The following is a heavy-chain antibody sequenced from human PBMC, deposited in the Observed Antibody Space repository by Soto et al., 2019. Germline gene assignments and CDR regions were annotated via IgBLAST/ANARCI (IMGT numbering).Heavy chain of an antibody. J-gene: IGHJ4*02. D-gene: IGHD2-2*01. V-gene: IGHV4-39*01. Sequence: QLQLQESGPGLVKPSETLSLTCTVSGGSISSSSYYWGWIRQPPGKGLEWIGSIYYSGSTYYNPSLQSPVTISVDTSKTQLSLKLSSVPAACTAVYYWARRLSSPDSDYWGQGTLVTVSS. CDR3: ARRLSSPDSDY. CDR1: GGSISSSSYY. CDR2: IYYSGST.